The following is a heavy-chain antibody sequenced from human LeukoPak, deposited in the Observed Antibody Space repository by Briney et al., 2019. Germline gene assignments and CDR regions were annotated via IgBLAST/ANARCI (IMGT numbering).Heavy chain of an antibody. CDR1: GYTFTSCG. V-gene: IGHV1-18*01. D-gene: IGHD3-22*01. CDR3: ARSDYDSSGYYSRHFDY. CDR2: ISTYNGKT. J-gene: IGHJ4*02. Sequence: ASVKVSCKSSGYTFTSCGISWGRQAPGQGLEWKGWISTYNGKTNYAQNFQSRVTVTTDTSTSTAYMELRSLRYDDTAVDYCARSDYDSSGYYSRHFDYWGRGTLVTVAS.